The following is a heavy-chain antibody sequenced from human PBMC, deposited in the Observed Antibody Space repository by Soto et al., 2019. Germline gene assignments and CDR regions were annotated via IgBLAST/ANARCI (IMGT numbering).Heavy chain of an antibody. CDR3: AHEHEWSDAFDI. CDR2: IYWDDDK. V-gene: IGHV2-5*02. J-gene: IGHJ3*02. CDR1: GFSLSTSGVG. Sequence: QITLKESGPPLVKPTQTLTLTCTFSGFSLSTSGVGVGWIRQPPGKALEWLALIYWDDDKRYSPSLKSRLTITKDTTKNQVVLTMTNMDPVDTATYYCAHEHEWSDAFDIWGQGTMVTVSS. D-gene: IGHD3-3*01.